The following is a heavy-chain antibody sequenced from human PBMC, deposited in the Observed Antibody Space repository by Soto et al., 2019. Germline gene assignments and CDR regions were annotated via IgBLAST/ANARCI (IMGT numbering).Heavy chain of an antibody. CDR2: IFSNDEK. D-gene: IGHD6-13*01. J-gene: IGHJ5*02. V-gene: IGHV2-26*04. CDR1: GFSLSNAGLG. Sequence: HATVKESGPVLVKPTETLTLTCTVSGFSLSNAGLGVSWIRQPPGKALEWLAHIFSNDEKSYSTSLKSRRTISKDTSKSQVVLTMTNMDPVDTTTYYCASTYSTSWYWFDPWGQGTLVTVSS. CDR3: ASTYSTSWYWFDP.